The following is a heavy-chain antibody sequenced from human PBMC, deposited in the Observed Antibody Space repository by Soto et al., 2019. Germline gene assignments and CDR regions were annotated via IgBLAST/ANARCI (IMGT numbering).Heavy chain of an antibody. Sequence: SETLSLTCTVSGGSIKSDYYWAWVRQFPGGGLQWMGYKYYSGATDSDPSLERRVSFSVDMSKNQFSLNLTSVTVADTAVYYCARGRPNYFYYGLDVWGQVIPVTGSS. CDR2: KYYSGAT. CDR1: GGSIKSDYY. V-gene: IGHV4-30-4*01. CDR3: ARGRPNYFYYGLDV. J-gene: IGHJ6*02.